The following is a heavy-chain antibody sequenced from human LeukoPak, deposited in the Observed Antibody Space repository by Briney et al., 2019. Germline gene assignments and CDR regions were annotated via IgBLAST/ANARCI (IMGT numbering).Heavy chain of an antibody. CDR3: TGQPNYGDYPN. J-gene: IGHJ4*02. Sequence: GGSLSLSCAASGFTFSGSAMHWVRQAAGKGLEWVGRIRNKADSYATAYAESVKGRFTISRDDSKNTAYLQMNSLKTEDTAVYYCTGQPNYGDYPNWGQGTLVTVSS. CDR1: GFTFSGSA. V-gene: IGHV3-73*01. CDR2: IRNKADSYAT. D-gene: IGHD4-17*01.